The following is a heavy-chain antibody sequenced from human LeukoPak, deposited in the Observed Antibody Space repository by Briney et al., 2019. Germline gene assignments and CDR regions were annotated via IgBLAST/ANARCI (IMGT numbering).Heavy chain of an antibody. D-gene: IGHD3-22*01. CDR1: GYTLTELS. V-gene: IGHV1-24*01. CDR3: ATQSQPTYSSGYYLPFLGY. J-gene: IGHJ4*02. Sequence: ASVKVSCKVSGYTLTELSMHWVRQAPGKGLEWMGGFDPEDGETIYAQKFQGRVTMTEDTSTDTAYMELGSLRSEDTAVYYCATQSQPTYSSGYYLPFLGYWGQGTLVTVSS. CDR2: FDPEDGET.